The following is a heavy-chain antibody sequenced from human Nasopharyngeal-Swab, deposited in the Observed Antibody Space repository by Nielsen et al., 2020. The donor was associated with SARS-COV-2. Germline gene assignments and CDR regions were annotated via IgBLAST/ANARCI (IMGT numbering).Heavy chain of an antibody. Sequence: WIRQPPGKGLEWISYISSTGTTIYYADSVKGRFTISRDNAKNSLFLQMNSLRAEDTALYYCAREMGYSYGWDYWGQGTQVTASS. V-gene: IGHV3-48*03. D-gene: IGHD5-18*01. J-gene: IGHJ4*02. CDR2: ISSTGTTI. CDR3: AREMGYSYGWDY.